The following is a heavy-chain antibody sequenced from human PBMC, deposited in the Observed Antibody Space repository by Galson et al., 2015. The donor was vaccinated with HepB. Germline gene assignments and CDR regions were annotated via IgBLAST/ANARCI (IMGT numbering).Heavy chain of an antibody. V-gene: IGHV3-23*01. J-gene: IGHJ5*01. Sequence: SLRLSCAASGFTFSTHAMTWVRQVPGKGLEWLSTISGDGTGTNHTDSVKGRFTISRDNSKNTLYLQMRSLRAEDAAVYYCAQGYGRFDSWGQGVLVTVSS. CDR1: GFTFSTHA. CDR2: ISGDGTGT. D-gene: IGHD4-17*01. CDR3: AQGYGRFDS.